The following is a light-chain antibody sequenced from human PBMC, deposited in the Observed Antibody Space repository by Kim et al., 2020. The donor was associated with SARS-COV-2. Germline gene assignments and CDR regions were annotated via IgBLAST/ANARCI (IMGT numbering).Light chain of an antibody. Sequence: SVSPGQRANLSCRASQSVRNNLAWYQQKPGQAPRLLIYGASIRATGVPTRFSGTGSEIEFTLIISGLQSEDFAVYYCHQYNNWPHSLGLGTKLEI. J-gene: IGKJ2*03. CDR3: HQYNNWPHS. CDR1: QSVRNN. CDR2: GAS. V-gene: IGKV3-15*01.